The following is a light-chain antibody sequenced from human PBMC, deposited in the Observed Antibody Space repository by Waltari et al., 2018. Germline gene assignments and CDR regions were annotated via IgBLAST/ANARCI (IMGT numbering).Light chain of an antibody. CDR3: QQRYNWPT. J-gene: IGKJ1*01. CDR1: QSVSSY. V-gene: IGKV3-11*01. Sequence: EIVLTQSPATLSSSPGERATLSCRASQSVSSYFAWYQQKPGQAPRLLIYDASNRATGIPARFSGGGSGTDFTLTISSLEPEDFAVYYCQQRYNWPTFGQGTKVEVK. CDR2: DAS.